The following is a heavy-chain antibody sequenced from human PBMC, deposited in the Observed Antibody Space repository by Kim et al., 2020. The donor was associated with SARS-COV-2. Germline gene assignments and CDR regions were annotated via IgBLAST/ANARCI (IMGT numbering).Heavy chain of an antibody. CDR2: ISAYNGNT. Sequence: ASVKVSCKASGYTFTSYGISWVRQAPGQGLEWMGWISAYNGNTNYAQKLQGRVTMTTDTSTSTAYMELRSLRSDDTAVYYCARDSDGVFTMIVVAPGYYYFDYWGQGTLVTVSS. CDR3: ARDSDGVFTMIVVAPGYYYFDY. V-gene: IGHV1-18*01. J-gene: IGHJ4*02. D-gene: IGHD3-22*01. CDR1: GYTFTSYG.